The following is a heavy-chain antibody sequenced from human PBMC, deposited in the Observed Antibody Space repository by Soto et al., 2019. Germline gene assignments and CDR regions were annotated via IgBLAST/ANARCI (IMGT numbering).Heavy chain of an antibody. Sequence: SVKVSCKASGGTFSSYAISWVRQAPGQGLEWMGGIIPIFGTANYAQKFQGRVTITADKSTSTAYMELSSLRSEETAVYYCAREGIIAAAGPPPLDYWGQGTLVTVSS. J-gene: IGHJ4*02. CDR2: IIPIFGTA. D-gene: IGHD6-13*01. CDR1: GGTFSSYA. CDR3: AREGIIAAAGPPPLDY. V-gene: IGHV1-69*06.